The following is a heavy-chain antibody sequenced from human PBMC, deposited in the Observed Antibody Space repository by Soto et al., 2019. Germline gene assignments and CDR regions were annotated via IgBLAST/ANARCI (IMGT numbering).Heavy chain of an antibody. CDR2: IKSKTDGGTT. Sequence: EVQLVESGGGFVKPGGSLRLSCAASGFTFSNAWINWVRQAPGKGLEWVGRIKSKTDGGTTDFAASVKGRFAISRDDSKNMVYLQMNSLKTEDTAVDYCTTASYINIVIIRCDYWGHGTLVPVSS. J-gene: IGHJ4*01. CDR3: TTASYINIVIIRCDY. CDR1: GFTFSNAW. D-gene: IGHD3-16*02. V-gene: IGHV3-15*07.